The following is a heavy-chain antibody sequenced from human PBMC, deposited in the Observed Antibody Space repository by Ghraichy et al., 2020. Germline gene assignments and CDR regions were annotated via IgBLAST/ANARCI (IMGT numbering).Heavy chain of an antibody. CDR1: GFTFSDAC. V-gene: IGHV3-15*01. D-gene: IGHD2-15*01. CDR2: IKSKTDGGTT. CDR3: TTELLGRAAFIPRAEF. J-gene: IGHJ4*02. Sequence: GGSLRLSCAASGFTFSDACMSWVRQAPGKGLEWVGHIKSKTDGGTTDYAASVKGSFTISRDDSKNMLYLQMNSLKIEDTAVYYCTTELLGRAAFIPRAEFWGLGTLVTVSS.